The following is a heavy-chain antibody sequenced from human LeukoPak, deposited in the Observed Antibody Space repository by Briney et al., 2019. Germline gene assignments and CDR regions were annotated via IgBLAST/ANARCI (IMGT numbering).Heavy chain of an antibody. V-gene: IGHV3-23*01. CDR1: GFTFSSYA. CDR3: AKEGILEWFLFDY. J-gene: IGHJ4*02. Sequence: GGSLRHSCAASGFTFSSYAMSWVRQAPGKGLEWISTFSGSGDSTYYADSVKGRFTISRDNSKNTLYLQMNSLRAEDTAVYYCAKEGILEWFLFDYWGQGTLVTVSS. CDR2: FSGSGDST. D-gene: IGHD3-3*01.